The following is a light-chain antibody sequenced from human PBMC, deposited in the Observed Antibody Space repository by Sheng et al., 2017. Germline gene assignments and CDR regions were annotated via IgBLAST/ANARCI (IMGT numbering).Light chain of an antibody. CDR2: DVS. CDR3: SSYTSSTTLV. V-gene: IGLV2-14*03. CDR1: SSDIGTYNY. Sequence: QSALTQPASVSGSPGQSITISCTGTSSDIGTYNYVSWYQQHPGKAPKLMIYDVSYRPSGVSDRFSGSKSGNTASLIISGLLAEDEADYYCSSYTSSTTLVFGTGTKVTVL. J-gene: IGLJ1*01.